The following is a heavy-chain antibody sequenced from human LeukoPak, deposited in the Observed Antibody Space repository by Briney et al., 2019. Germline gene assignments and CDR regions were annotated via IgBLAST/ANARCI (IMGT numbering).Heavy chain of an antibody. CDR3: ARGRVLLWFGELLAYDY. CDR2: IFYTEST. Sequence: SETLSLTCTVSGGSITNYYWSWIRQSPGKGLEWIGFIFYTESTNYNPSLKSRVTISIDTSKNQFSLKLSSVTAADTAVYYCARGRVLLWFGELLAYDYWGQGTLVTVSS. J-gene: IGHJ4*02. D-gene: IGHD3-10*01. V-gene: IGHV4-59*12. CDR1: GGSITNYY.